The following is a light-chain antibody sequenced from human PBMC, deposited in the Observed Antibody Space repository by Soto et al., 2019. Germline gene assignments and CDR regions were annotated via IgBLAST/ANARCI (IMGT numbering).Light chain of an antibody. V-gene: IGKV1-33*01. CDR2: DAS. Sequence: DVQLTQSPSSLSASVGDRVTITCQASQDITTYLHWYQQKPGKATKLLISDASSLAPGVPSRFSGSGSGTDFSFTISRLQPEDSGIYYCQQYYDLPPLTFGGGSTVE. CDR3: QQYYDLPPLT. J-gene: IGKJ4*01. CDR1: QDITTY.